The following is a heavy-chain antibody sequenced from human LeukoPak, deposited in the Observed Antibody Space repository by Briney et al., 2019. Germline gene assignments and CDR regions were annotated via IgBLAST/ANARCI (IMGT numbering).Heavy chain of an antibody. CDR2: VDPEDGET. CDR3: VTVGPIVGAHYYYYYYMDV. J-gene: IGHJ6*03. D-gene: IGHD1-26*01. CDR1: GYTFTDYY. Sequence: ASVKVSCKVSGYTFTDYYMHWVQQAPGKGLEWMGLVDPEDGETIYAEKFQGRVTITADTSTDTAYMELSSLRSEDTAVYYCVTVGPIVGAHYYYYYYMDVWGKGTTVTVSS. V-gene: IGHV1-69-2*01.